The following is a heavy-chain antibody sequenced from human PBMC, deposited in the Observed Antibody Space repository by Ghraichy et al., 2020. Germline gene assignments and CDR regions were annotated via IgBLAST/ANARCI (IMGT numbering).Heavy chain of an antibody. V-gene: IGHV3-74*01. D-gene: IGHD5-24*01. J-gene: IGHJ4*02. CDR3: ARVGDGYNYYFEY. CDR2: INSDGSST. CDR1: GFTFSSYW. Sequence: GGSLRLSCAASGFTFSSYWMHWVRQAPGKGLVWVSRINSDGSSTSDADSVKGRFTISRDNAKNTLYLQMNSLRAEDTAVYYCARVGDGYNYYFEYWGQGTLVTVSS.